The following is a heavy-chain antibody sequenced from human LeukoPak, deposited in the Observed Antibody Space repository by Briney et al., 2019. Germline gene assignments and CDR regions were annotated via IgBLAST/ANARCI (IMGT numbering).Heavy chain of an antibody. CDR1: GYTFTNNF. V-gene: IGHV1-46*01. D-gene: IGHD1-26*01. Sequence: GASVKVSCKASGYTFTNNFMHWVRQAPGQGLEWMGIINPSGDNTWYAQKFQGRVTMTRNTSISTAYMELSRLRSDDAAVYYCARALSGSYLYYFGYWGQGTLVTVSS. J-gene: IGHJ4*02. CDR3: ARALSGSYLYYFGY. CDR2: INPSGDNT.